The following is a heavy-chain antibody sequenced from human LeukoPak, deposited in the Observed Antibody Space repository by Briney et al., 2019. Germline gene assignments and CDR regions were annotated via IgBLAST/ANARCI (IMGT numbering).Heavy chain of an antibody. J-gene: IGHJ5*02. CDR3: ARRGYCSSTSCYEYWFDP. V-gene: IGHV4-39*01. CDR2: IYYSGST. Sequence: KPSETLSLTCTVSGGSISSSSYYWGWIRQSPGKGLEWIGIIYYSGSTYCNPSLESRLTISVDTSKNQFSLKLSSVTATDTAVYYCARRGYCSSTSCYEYWFDPWGQGTLVTVSS. D-gene: IGHD2-2*01. CDR1: GGSISSSSYY.